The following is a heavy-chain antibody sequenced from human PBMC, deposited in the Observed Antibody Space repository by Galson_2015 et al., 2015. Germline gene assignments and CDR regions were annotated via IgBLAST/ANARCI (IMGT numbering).Heavy chain of an antibody. CDR3: ARGPYQLLLGVYYYGMDV. CDR1: GGTFSSYA. J-gene: IGHJ6*02. V-gene: IGHV1-69*13. D-gene: IGHD2-2*01. CDR2: IIPIFGTA. Sequence: SVKVSCKASGGTFSSYAISWVRQAPGQGLEWMGGIIPIFGTANYAQKFQGRVTITADESTSTAYMELSSLRFEDTAVYYCARGPYQLLLGVYYYGMDVWGQGTTVTVSS.